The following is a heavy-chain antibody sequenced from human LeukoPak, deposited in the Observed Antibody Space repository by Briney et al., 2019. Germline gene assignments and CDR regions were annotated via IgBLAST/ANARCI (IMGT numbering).Heavy chain of an antibody. Sequence: QPGRSLRLSCAASGFTFSSYAMSWVRQAPGKGLEWVSGLSASGGLTYYSDSVKGRFTISRDNSKNTLYLQMNSLRADDTAVYYCAKGGSSYSEMDYWGQGTLVTVSS. V-gene: IGHV3-23*01. CDR2: LSASGGLT. J-gene: IGHJ4*02. CDR1: GFTFSSYA. D-gene: IGHD4-11*01. CDR3: AKGGSSYSEMDY.